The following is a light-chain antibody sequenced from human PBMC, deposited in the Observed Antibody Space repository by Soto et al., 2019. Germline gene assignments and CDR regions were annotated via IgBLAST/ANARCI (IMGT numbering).Light chain of an antibody. CDR2: DAS. J-gene: IGKJ1*01. V-gene: IGKV3-11*01. Sequence: EIVLTQSPATLSLSPGERATLSCRASQSVSSYLAWYQQKPGQAPRLLIYDASNRATGIPARFSGSGSGTDFTLTINSLQPEDFAVYYCQQTYNSPLTFGQGTKVDTK. CDR1: QSVSSY. CDR3: QQTYNSPLT.